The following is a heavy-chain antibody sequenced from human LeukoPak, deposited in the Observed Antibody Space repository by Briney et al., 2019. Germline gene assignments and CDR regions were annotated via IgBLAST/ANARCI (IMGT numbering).Heavy chain of an antibody. D-gene: IGHD1-26*01. V-gene: IGHV3-21*01. J-gene: IGHJ6*03. CDR3: ARDPYSGNYGNYYYYYMDV. Sequence: SGGSLRLSCATSGFTFNNYNMNWVRQAPGRALEWVSSITTSGTYIFYADSVKGRFTISRDNAKNSLYLQMNSLGPEDTAVYYCARDPYSGNYGNYYYYYMDVWGKGTTVTISS. CDR2: ITTSGTYI. CDR1: GFTFNNYN.